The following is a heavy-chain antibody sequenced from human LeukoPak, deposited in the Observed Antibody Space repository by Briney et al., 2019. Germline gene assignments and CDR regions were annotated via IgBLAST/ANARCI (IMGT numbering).Heavy chain of an antibody. CDR3: ARVWYYDSSGVDY. CDR2: ISSSSSTI. D-gene: IGHD3-22*01. V-gene: IGHV3-48*02. J-gene: IGHJ4*02. CDR1: GFTFSSYS. Sequence: GGSLRLSCAASGFTFSSYSMNWVRQAPGKGLEWVSYISSSSSTIYYADPVKGRFTISRDNAKNSLYLQMNSLRDEDTAVYYCARVWYYDSSGVDYWGQGTLVTVSS.